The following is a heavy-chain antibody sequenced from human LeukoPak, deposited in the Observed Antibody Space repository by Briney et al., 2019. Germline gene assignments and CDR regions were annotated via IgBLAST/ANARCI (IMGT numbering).Heavy chain of an antibody. CDR1: GFTFSSYS. J-gene: IGHJ4*02. Sequence: PGGSLRLSCAASGFTFSSYSMNWVRQAPGKGLEWVSSISSSSSYIYYAGSVKGRFTISRDNAKNSLYLQMYSLRTEDTAVYYCARLAMNGGYGYGGQGTLVTVSS. V-gene: IGHV3-21*01. CDR2: ISSSSSYI. D-gene: IGHD5-12*01. CDR3: ARLAMNGGYGY.